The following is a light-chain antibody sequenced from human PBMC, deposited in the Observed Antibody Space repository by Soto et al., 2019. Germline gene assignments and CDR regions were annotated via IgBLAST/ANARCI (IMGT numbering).Light chain of an antibody. V-gene: IGKV3-15*01. CDR3: QQYNSWPPYT. CDR2: GAI. J-gene: IGKJ2*01. Sequence: EIVMTQSPATLSVSPGERATLSCRASQSVSSNLAWYQQIPGQAPRLLIYGAIIRATGIPARFSGSGSGTEFTLTISSLQSEDFAVYFCQQYNSWPPYTFGQGTKLEIK. CDR1: QSVSSN.